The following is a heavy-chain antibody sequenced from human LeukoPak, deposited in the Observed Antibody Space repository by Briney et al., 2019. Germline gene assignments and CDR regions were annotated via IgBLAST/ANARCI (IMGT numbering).Heavy chain of an antibody. CDR3: ARDVQVGASGLYYYYYMDV. CDR1: GYTFTSYG. CDR2: ISAYNGNT. J-gene: IGHJ6*03. Sequence: ASVRVSCKASGYTFTSYGISWVRQAPGQGLEWMGWISAYNGNTNYAQKLQGRVTMTTDTSTSTAYMELRSLRPDDTAVYYCARDVQVGASGLYYYYYMDVWGKGTPVTVSS. V-gene: IGHV1-18*01. D-gene: IGHD1-26*01.